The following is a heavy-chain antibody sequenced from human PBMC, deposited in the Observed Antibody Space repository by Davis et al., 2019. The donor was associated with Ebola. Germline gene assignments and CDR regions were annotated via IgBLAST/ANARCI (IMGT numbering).Heavy chain of an antibody. Sequence: GESLKISCKGSGYSFTSYWTGWVRQMPGKGLEWMGRIDPSDSYTNYSPSFQGHVTISADKSISTAYLQWSSLKASDTAMYYCARHSSLAYQLLLYYWGQGTLVTVSS. CDR3: ARHSSLAYQLLLYY. CDR2: IDPSDSYT. D-gene: IGHD2-2*01. CDR1: GYSFTSYW. J-gene: IGHJ4*02. V-gene: IGHV5-10-1*01.